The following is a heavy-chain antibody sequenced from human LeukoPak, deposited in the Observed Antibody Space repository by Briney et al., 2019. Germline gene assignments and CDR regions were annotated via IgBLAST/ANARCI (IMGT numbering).Heavy chain of an antibody. J-gene: IGHJ4*02. Sequence: SETLSLTCTVSGGSISSGSYYWSWIRQPAGKGLEWIGRIYTSGSTNYNPSLKSRVTISVDTSKNQFSLKLSSVTAADTAVYYCARQKFMYSSGFHFDYWGQGTLVTVSS. CDR3: ARQKFMYSSGFHFDY. CDR2: IYTSGST. D-gene: IGHD6-19*01. V-gene: IGHV4-61*02. CDR1: GGSISSGSYY.